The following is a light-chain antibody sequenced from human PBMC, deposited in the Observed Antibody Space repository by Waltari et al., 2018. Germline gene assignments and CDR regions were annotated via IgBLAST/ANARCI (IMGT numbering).Light chain of an antibody. V-gene: IGKV4-1*01. CDR1: PNLHTSENEKP. J-gene: IGKJ2*01. CDR3: EQYYTTPFT. CDR2: GAS. Sequence: DIVMTQSPDSLAVSLGEGATINCKSSPNLHTSENEKPLAWYQKKPGQPPRLLIFGASTRESGVPDRFSGSGSGADFSLTISGLQAEDVAVYYCEQYYTTPFTFGQGTKVEIK.